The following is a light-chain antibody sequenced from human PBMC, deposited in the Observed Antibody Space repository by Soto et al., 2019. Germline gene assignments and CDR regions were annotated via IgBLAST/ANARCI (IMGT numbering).Light chain of an antibody. CDR2: GAS. Sequence: EIVMTQSPATLSVSPGERVTLSCRASQSLTSSLAWYQQKPGQAPRLLIYGASTRATGTPARFSGSGSGTEFTLTISSLQSADFAVYYCQQYNNWPDMYTFGQGTKLEIK. CDR3: QQYNNWPDMYT. CDR1: QSLTSS. J-gene: IGKJ2*01. V-gene: IGKV3-15*01.